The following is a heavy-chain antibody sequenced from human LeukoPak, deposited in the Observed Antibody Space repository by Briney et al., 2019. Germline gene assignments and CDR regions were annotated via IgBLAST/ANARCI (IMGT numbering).Heavy chain of an antibody. CDR3: ARDQDSSSLNFQH. Sequence: ASVKVSCKASGYTFTGYYMHWVRQAPGQGLEWTGWINPNSGGTNYAQKFQGRVTMTRDTSISTAYMELSRLRSDDTAVYYCARDQDSSSLNFQHWGQGTLVTVSS. D-gene: IGHD6-6*01. CDR2: INPNSGGT. CDR1: GYTFTGYY. J-gene: IGHJ1*01. V-gene: IGHV1-2*02.